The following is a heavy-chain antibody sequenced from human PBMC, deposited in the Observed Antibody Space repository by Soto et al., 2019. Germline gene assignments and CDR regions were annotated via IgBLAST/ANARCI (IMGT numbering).Heavy chain of an antibody. CDR1: GFTFSSYG. V-gene: IGHV3-30*18. J-gene: IGHJ4*02. CDR3: AKTSPPGYFDY. CDR2: ISYDGSNK. Sequence: GGSLRLSCAASGFTFSSYGMHWVRQAPGKGLEWVAVISYDGSNKYYADSVKGRFTISRDNSKNTLYLQMNSLRAEDTAVYYCAKTSPPGYFDYWGQGTLVTVSS.